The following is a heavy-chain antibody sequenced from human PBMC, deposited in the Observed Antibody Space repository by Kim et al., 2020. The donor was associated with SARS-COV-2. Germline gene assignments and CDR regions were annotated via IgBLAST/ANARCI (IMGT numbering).Heavy chain of an antibody. J-gene: IGHJ4*02. CDR3: ARDPDIVVVPAAIYFDY. CDR2: ISYDGSNK. Sequence: GGSLRLSCAASGFTFSSYGMHWVRQAPGKGLEWVAVISYDGSNKYYADSVKGRFTISRDNSKNTLYLQMNSLRAEDTAVYYCARDPDIVVVPAAIYFDYWGQGTLVTVSS. V-gene: IGHV3-33*05. CDR1: GFTFSSYG. D-gene: IGHD2-2*01.